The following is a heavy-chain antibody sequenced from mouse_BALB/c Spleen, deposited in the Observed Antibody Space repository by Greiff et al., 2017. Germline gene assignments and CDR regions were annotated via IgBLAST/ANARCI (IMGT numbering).Heavy chain of an antibody. CDR2: IHYSGST. Sequence: EVKLQESGPDLVKPSQSLSLTCTVTGYSITSGYSWHWIRQFPGNKLEWMGYIHYSGSTNYNPSLKSRISITRDTSKNQFFLQLNSVTTEDTATYHCAYRYGGAMDYWGQGTSVTVSS. CDR3: AYRYGGAMDY. CDR1: GYSITSGYS. V-gene: IGHV3-1*02. J-gene: IGHJ4*01. D-gene: IGHD2-14*01.